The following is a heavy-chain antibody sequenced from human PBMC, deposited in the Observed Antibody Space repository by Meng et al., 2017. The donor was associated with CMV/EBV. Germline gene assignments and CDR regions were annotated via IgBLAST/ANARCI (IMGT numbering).Heavy chain of an antibody. CDR1: GFTFSDYY. CDR3: AFYPYGDPSY. Sequence: GESLKISCAASGFTFSDYYMSWIRQAPGKGLEWVSYISSSGSTIYYADSVKGRFTISRDNAKNSLYLQMNSLRAEDTAVYYCAFYPYGDPSYWGQGTLVTVSS. CDR2: ISSSGSTI. V-gene: IGHV3-11*01. D-gene: IGHD4-17*01. J-gene: IGHJ4*02.